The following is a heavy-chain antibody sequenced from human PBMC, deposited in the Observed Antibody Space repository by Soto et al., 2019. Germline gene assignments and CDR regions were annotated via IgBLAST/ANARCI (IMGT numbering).Heavy chain of an antibody. CDR3: AREGPGYSRSWYFGDYYYGMDV. J-gene: IGHJ6*02. D-gene: IGHD6-13*01. CDR1: GDSVSSNSAA. Sequence: SQTLSLTCAISGDSVSSNSAAWNWIRQSPSRGLEWLGRTYYRSKWYNDYAVSVKSRITINPDTSKNQFSLQLNSVTPEDTAVYYCAREGPGYSRSWYFGDYYYGMDVWGQGTTVTVYS. CDR2: TYYRSKWYN. V-gene: IGHV6-1*01.